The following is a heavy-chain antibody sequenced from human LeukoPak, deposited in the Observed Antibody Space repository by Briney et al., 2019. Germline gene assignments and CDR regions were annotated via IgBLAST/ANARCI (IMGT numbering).Heavy chain of an antibody. V-gene: IGHV3-7*01. CDR3: ARARAYCSSTSCYTAYFDY. J-gene: IGHJ4*02. CDR2: IKKDGSEK. Sequence: WGSLTLSCAASGFTFSSDWMSWGCPGPGQGLGWVGNIKKDGSEKYYVDSVKGRFTISRDNAKNSLYLQMNSLRAEDTAVYYCARARAYCSSTSCYTAYFDYWGQGTLVTVSS. D-gene: IGHD2-2*02. CDR1: GFTFSSDW.